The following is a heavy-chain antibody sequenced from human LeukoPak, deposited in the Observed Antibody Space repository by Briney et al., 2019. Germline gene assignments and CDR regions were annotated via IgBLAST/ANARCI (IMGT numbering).Heavy chain of an antibody. CDR3: AKDMRGAVAGFLY. Sequence: GGSLRLSCTASGFPFSSYAMHWVRQAPGKGLEWVAVISYDGSNKYYADSVKGRFTISRDNSKNTLYLQMNSLRAEDTAVYYCAKDMRGAVAGFLYWGQGTLVTVSS. J-gene: IGHJ4*02. CDR1: GFPFSSYA. D-gene: IGHD6-19*01. V-gene: IGHV3-30*04. CDR2: ISYDGSNK.